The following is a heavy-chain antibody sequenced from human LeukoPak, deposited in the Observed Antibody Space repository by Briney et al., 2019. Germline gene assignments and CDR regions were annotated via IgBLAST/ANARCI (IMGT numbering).Heavy chain of an antibody. CDR1: GFTFSSYE. V-gene: IGHV3-48*03. CDR2: ISSSGSTI. J-gene: IGHJ5*02. CDR3: ARASYSYGLEGFDP. D-gene: IGHD5-18*01. Sequence: PGGSLILSCAASGFTFSSYEMNWVRQAPGKGLEWVSYISSSGSTIYYADSVKGRFTISRDKAKNSLYLQMNSLRAEDTAVYYCARASYSYGLEGFDPWGQGTLVTVSS.